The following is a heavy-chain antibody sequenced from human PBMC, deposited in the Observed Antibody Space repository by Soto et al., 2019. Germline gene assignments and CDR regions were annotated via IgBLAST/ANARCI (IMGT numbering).Heavy chain of an antibody. CDR1: GFTFDDYA. CDR2: ISWNSGSI. J-gene: IGHJ6*03. D-gene: IGHD4-17*01. Sequence: EVQLVESGGGLVQPGRSLRLSCAASGFTFDDYAMHWVRQAPGKGLEWVSGISWNSGSIGYADSVKGRFTISRDNAKNSLYLQMNSLRAEDTALYYYAKSGDDYGDYGTYYYYYYMDVWGKGTTVTVSS. CDR3: AKSGDDYGDYGTYYYYYYMDV. V-gene: IGHV3-9*01.